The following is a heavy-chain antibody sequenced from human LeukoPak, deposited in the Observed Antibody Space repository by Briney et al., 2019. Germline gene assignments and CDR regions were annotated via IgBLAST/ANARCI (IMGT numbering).Heavy chain of an antibody. CDR1: GFIFSNYA. CDR3: AKDPSPLWGSGSYYHALDY. V-gene: IGHV3-30*02. D-gene: IGHD3-10*01. CDR2: IRYDGSNK. Sequence: PGGSLRLSCAASGFIFSNYAMNWVRQAPGKGLEWVAFIRYDGSNKYYADSVKGRFTISRDNSKNTLYLQMNSRRAEDTAVYYCAKDPSPLWGSGSYYHALDYWGQGTLVTVSS. J-gene: IGHJ4*02.